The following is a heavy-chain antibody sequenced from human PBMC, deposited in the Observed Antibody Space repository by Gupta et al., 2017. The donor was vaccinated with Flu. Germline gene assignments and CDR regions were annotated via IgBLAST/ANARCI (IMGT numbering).Heavy chain of an antibody. D-gene: IGHD3-3*01. CDR1: GFTFSDYY. Sequence: QVQLVESGGGLVKPGGSLRLSCAASGFTFSDYYMSWIRQAPGKGLEWVSYISSSGSTIYYADSVKGRFTISRDNAKNSLYLQMNSLRAEDTAVYYCARETLRGTLRFLEWPPNGNGMDVWGQGTTVTVSS. CDR3: ARETLRGTLRFLEWPPNGNGMDV. J-gene: IGHJ6*02. CDR2: ISSSGSTI. V-gene: IGHV3-11*01.